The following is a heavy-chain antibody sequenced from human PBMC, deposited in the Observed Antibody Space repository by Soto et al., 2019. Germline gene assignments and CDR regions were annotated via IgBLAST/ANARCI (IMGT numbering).Heavy chain of an antibody. Sequence: GGSLRLSCAASGFAFSSFATHWVRQAPGKGLEWVAAISYDGINTYYADSVKGRFTISRDNSKNTLYLQMNSLRADDTAVYYCARVLRFVEWLLAGYGMDVWGQGTTVTVSS. CDR2: ISYDGINT. D-gene: IGHD3-3*01. J-gene: IGHJ6*02. V-gene: IGHV3-30-3*01. CDR1: GFAFSSFA. CDR3: ARVLRFVEWLLAGYGMDV.